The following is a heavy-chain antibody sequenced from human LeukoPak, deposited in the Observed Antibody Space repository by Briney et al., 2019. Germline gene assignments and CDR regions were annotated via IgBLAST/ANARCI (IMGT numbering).Heavy chain of an antibody. CDR3: ARGAGRGGSDY. J-gene: IGHJ4*02. V-gene: IGHV3-7*01. Sequence: PGGSLRLSCAASGFTFSSYAMSWVRQAPGKGLEWVANIKQDGSEKYYVDSVKGRFTISRDNDKNSLYLQMNSLRAEDTAVYYCARGAGRGGSDYWGQGTLVTVSS. D-gene: IGHD3-16*01. CDR1: GFTFSSYA. CDR2: IKQDGSEK.